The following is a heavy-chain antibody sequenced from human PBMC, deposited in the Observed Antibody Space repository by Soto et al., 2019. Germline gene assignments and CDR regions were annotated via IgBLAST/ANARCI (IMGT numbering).Heavy chain of an antibody. J-gene: IGHJ4*02. CDR1: GATFSSYA. Sequence: QVQLVQSGAEVRQPASSVKVSCKTSGATFSSYAITWVRQAPGQGLEWMGGIVPTVDTSTYAQKFQGRVTSTADKFTKTVYMELSSRRSDDTAVYYFVRVVAIPGYPDNWGQGTLVTVSS. CDR3: VRVVAIPGYPDN. CDR2: IVPTVDTS. D-gene: IGHD5-12*01. V-gene: IGHV1-69*14.